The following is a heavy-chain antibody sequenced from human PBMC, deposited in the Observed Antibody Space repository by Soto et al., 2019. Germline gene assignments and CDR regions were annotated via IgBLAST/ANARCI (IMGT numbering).Heavy chain of an antibody. D-gene: IGHD6-13*01. J-gene: IGHJ6*02. CDR1: GFTVSSNY. CDR2: IYSGGST. Sequence: GGSLRLSCAASGFTVSSNYMSWVRQAPGKGLEWVSVIYSGGSTYYADSVKGRFTISRDNSKNTLYLQMNSLRAEDTAVYYCARDLAAAVHSYYGMDVWGQGTTVSVSS. CDR3: ARDLAAAVHSYYGMDV. V-gene: IGHV3-53*01.